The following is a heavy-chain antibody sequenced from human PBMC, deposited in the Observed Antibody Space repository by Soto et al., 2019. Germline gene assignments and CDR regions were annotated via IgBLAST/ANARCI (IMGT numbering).Heavy chain of an antibody. V-gene: IGHV3-23*01. CDR3: AKEWCSGTISYCPEN. CDR1: GFTFSSYA. CDR2: VSESSRSK. Sequence: EVQLLESGGGLVQPGRSLRLSCAASGFTFSSYAMSWVRQAPGKGLEWVSSVSESSRSKSYADSVKGRFTISRDNSKCTVYLQMDSLRAEETAVYFCAKEWCSGTISYCPENWGQGPLVTVSS. D-gene: IGHD1-1*01. J-gene: IGHJ4*02.